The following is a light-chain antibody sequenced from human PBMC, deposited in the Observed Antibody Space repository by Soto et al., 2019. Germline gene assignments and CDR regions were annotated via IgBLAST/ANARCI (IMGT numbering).Light chain of an antibody. CDR2: DAS. CDR1: QSVGSY. J-gene: IGKJ1*01. V-gene: IGKV3-11*01. Sequence: EIVLTQSPATLSWSPGDAATLSCRASQSVGSYLGWYQQKPGQAPRLLIYDASSRATGIPDRFSGSGSGTDFTLTISSLQPEDFATYYCQQSYSRVTFGQGTKVDIK. CDR3: QQSYSRVT.